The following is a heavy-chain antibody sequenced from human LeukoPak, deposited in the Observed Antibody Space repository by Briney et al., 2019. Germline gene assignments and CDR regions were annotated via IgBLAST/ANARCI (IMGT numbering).Heavy chain of an antibody. J-gene: IGHJ4*02. V-gene: IGHV4-30-4*01. D-gene: IGHD4-17*01. CDR1: GGSISSGDYY. Sequence: SETLSLTCTVSGGSISSGDYYWSWIRQPPGKGLEWIGYIYYSGSTYYNPSLKSRVTISVDTSKNQFSLKLSSVTAAVTAVYYCARSKADGDYTFGYWGQGTLVTVSS. CDR2: IYYSGST. CDR3: ARSKADGDYTFGY.